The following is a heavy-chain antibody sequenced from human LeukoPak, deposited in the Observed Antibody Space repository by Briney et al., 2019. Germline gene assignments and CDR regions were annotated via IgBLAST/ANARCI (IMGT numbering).Heavy chain of an antibody. CDR2: ISYDGSNK. Sequence: GGSLRLSCAASGFTFSSYAMHWVRQAPGKGLEWVAVISYDGSNKYYADSVKGRFTISRGDSKNTLFLQMNSLRAEDTAIYYCAKDSFSYNGIFDALDVWGQGTMVTVSS. J-gene: IGHJ3*01. CDR3: AKDSFSYNGIFDALDV. D-gene: IGHD2-8*01. CDR1: GFTFSSYA. V-gene: IGHV3-30-3*01.